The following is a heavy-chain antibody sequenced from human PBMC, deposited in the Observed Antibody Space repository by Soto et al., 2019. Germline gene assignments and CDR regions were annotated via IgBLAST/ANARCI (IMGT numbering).Heavy chain of an antibody. V-gene: IGHV3-30*18. CDR3: AKSKRITMVRGVTPTHDAFDI. Sequence: VGSLRLSCAASGFTFSSYGMHWVRQAPVKVLEWVAVISYDGSNKYYADSVKVRFTISRDNSKNTLYLQMNSLRAEDTAVYYCAKSKRITMVRGVTPTHDAFDIWGQGTMLTVSS. CDR2: ISYDGSNK. J-gene: IGHJ3*02. D-gene: IGHD3-10*01. CDR1: GFTFSSYG.